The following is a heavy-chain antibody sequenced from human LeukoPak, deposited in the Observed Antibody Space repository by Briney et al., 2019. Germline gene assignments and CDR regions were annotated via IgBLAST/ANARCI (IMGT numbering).Heavy chain of an antibody. CDR3: ARGYCSGGSCYSYGMDV. Sequence: PSGTLSLTCAVSGGSISSSNWWSWVRQPPGKGLEWIGEIYHSGSTNYNPSLKSRVTISVDKSKNQFSLKLSSVTAADTAVYYCARGYCSGGSCYSYGMDVWGQGTTVTVSS. J-gene: IGHJ6*02. V-gene: IGHV4-4*02. CDR1: GGSISSSNW. D-gene: IGHD2-15*01. CDR2: IYHSGST.